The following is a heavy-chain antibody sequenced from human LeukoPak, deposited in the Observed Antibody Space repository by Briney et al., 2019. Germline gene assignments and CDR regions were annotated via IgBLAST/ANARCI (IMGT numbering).Heavy chain of an antibody. J-gene: IGHJ6*03. CDR3: ARDGGTMVRGVTSSPGRYYYYYMDV. Sequence: SVKVSCKASEGTFSSYAISWVRQAPGQGLEWMGGIIPIFGTANYAQKFQGRVTITADESTSTAYMELSSLRSEDTAVYYCARDGGTMVRGVTSSPGRYYYYYMDVWGKGTTVTVSS. V-gene: IGHV1-69*13. CDR2: IIPIFGTA. CDR1: EGTFSSYA. D-gene: IGHD3-10*01.